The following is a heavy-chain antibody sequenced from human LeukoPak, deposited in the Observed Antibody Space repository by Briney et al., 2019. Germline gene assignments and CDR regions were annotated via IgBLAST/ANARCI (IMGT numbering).Heavy chain of an antibody. J-gene: IGHJ4*02. CDR3: AKHPDYYGSGSFDY. V-gene: IGHV3-23*01. CDR1: GFTFSSYA. CDR2: ISGSGGST. Sequence: PGGSLRLSCAASGFTFSSYAMSWVRQAPGKGLEWVSAISGSGGSTYYADSVKGRFTISRDNSKNTLHLQMNSLRAEDTAVYYCAKHPDYYGSGSFDYWGQGTLVTVSS. D-gene: IGHD3-10*01.